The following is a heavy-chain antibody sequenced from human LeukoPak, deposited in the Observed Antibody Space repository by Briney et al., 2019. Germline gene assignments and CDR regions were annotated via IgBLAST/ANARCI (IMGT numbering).Heavy chain of an antibody. CDR2: IYYSGST. CDR3: ARKLGYAMRSGRYTHFDY. Sequence: PSETLSLTCTVSGGSISSSVYYWGWIRQPPGKGLEWIGSIYYSGSTYYNPSLKSRVAISVDTSKNQFALKLTSVTAADTAVYYCARKLGYAMRSGRYTHFDYWGQGTLVTVSS. D-gene: IGHD5-12*01. V-gene: IGHV4-39*01. J-gene: IGHJ4*02. CDR1: GGSISSSVYY.